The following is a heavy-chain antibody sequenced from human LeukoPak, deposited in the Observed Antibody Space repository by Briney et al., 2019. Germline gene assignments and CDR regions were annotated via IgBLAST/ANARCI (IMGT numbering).Heavy chain of an antibody. CDR1: GGTFSSYA. CDR3: AVQPRITMVRGVIIDGYWFDP. V-gene: IGHV1-69*06. CDR2: IIPIFGTA. D-gene: IGHD3-10*01. J-gene: IGHJ5*02. Sequence: SVKVSCKASGGTFSSYAISWVRQAPGQGLEWMGGIIPIFGTANYAQKFQGRVTITADKSTSTAYMELSSLRSEDTAVYYCAVQPRITMVRGVIIDGYWFDPWDQGTLVTVSS.